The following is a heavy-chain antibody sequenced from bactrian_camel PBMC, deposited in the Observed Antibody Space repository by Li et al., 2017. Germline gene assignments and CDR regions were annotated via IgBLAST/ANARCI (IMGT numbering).Heavy chain of an antibody. CDR1: EYTVSSGC. CDR3: ATLAPVLVGGRLPA. Sequence: HVQLVESGGGLVQAGGSLRLSCVATEYTVSSGCAGWIRQPPGKAREGVAVIDHFGGTSYAGSVKDRFTISLDNAKSTLSLEMNSLKTEDTAVYYCATLAPVLVGGRLPAWGQGTQVTVS. CDR2: IDHFGGT. D-gene: IGHD2*01. V-gene: IGHV3S26*01. J-gene: IGHJ6*01.